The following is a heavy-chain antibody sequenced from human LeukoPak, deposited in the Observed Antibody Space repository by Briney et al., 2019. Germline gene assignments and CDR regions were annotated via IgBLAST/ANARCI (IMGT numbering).Heavy chain of an antibody. CDR1: GYNFTSYT. J-gene: IGHJ3*01. Sequence: ASVKGSCKASGYNFTSYTISWVRQAPGQGLEWMGWISAYNGNTNYGQKLQGRVTMTTDTSTSTAYMELRSLRPDNTAVYYCARDEGAPIAAANVWGRGTMVTVSS. CDR2: ISAYNGNT. D-gene: IGHD6-13*01. CDR3: ARDEGAPIAAANV. V-gene: IGHV1-18*01.